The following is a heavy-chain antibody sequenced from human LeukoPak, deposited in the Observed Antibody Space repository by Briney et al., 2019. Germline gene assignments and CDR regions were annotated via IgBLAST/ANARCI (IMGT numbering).Heavy chain of an antibody. V-gene: IGHV1-24*01. D-gene: IGHD2-21*02. J-gene: IGHJ4*02. CDR3: ATDVVVTAIPY. CDR1: GYTFTSYG. Sequence: ASVKVSCKASGYTFTSYGISWVRQAPGKGLEWMGGFDPEDGETIYAQKFQGRVTMTEDTSTDTAYMELSSLRSEDTAVYYCATDVVVTAIPYWGQGTLVTVSS. CDR2: FDPEDGET.